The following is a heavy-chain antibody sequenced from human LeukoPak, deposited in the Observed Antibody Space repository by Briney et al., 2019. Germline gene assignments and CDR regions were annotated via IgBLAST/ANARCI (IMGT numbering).Heavy chain of an antibody. Sequence: GASVKVSCKASGYTFTGYYMHWVRQAPGQGREWMGWINPNSGGTNYAQKFQGRVTMTRDTSISTAYMELSRLRSDDTAVYYCARDKVTAMGYYFDYWGQGTLVTVSS. V-gene: IGHV1-2*02. J-gene: IGHJ4*02. CDR2: INPNSGGT. CDR3: ARDKVTAMGYYFDY. D-gene: IGHD5-18*01. CDR1: GYTFTGYY.